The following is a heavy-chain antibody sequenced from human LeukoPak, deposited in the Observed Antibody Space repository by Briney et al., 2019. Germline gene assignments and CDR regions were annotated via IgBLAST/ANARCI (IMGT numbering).Heavy chain of an antibody. CDR3: ASTYLGYCSGGSCPFIDY. Sequence: ASVKVSCKASGYTFTGYYMHWVRQAPGQGLEWMGWINPNSGGTNYAQKFQGRVTMTRDTSISTAYMELSRLRSDDTAVYYCASTYLGYCSGGSCPFIDYWGQGTLVTVSS. D-gene: IGHD2-15*01. V-gene: IGHV1-2*02. J-gene: IGHJ4*02. CDR1: GYTFTGYY. CDR2: INPNSGGT.